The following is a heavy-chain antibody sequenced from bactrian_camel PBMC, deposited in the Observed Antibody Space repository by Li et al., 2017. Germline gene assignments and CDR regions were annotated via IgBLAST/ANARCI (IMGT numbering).Heavy chain of an antibody. J-gene: IGHJ4*01. CDR1: GYAYSDGYC. V-gene: IGHV3-3*01. Sequence: HVQLVESGGGSVQAGGSLRLSCVVSGYAYSDGYCLGWFRQAPGKEREGVAQMYSGESKTYYANSVKGRFTISHDNAKRTLYLQMNNLKPEDTAMYYCAADRSRPASCSLRLDLYDYWGQGTQVTVS. CDR2: MYSGESKT. CDR3: AADRSRPASCSLRLDLYDY. D-gene: IGHD1*01.